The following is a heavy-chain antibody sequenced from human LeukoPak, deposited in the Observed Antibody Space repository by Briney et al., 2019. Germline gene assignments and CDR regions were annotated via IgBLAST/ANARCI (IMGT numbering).Heavy chain of an antibody. J-gene: IGHJ3*02. CDR1: GFTFSSYG. CDR2: ISYDGSNK. D-gene: IGHD3-22*01. V-gene: IGHV3-30*03. Sequence: GGSLRLSCAASGFTFSSYGMHWVRQAPGKGLEWVAVISYDGSNKYYADSVKGRFTISRDNSKNTLYLQMNSLRAEDTALYYCARVVVVTPLGAFDIWGQGTMVTVSS. CDR3: ARVVVVTPLGAFDI.